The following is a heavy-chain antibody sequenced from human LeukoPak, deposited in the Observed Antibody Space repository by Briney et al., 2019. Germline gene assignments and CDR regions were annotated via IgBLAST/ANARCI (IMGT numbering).Heavy chain of an antibody. Sequence: GRSLRLSCAASGFTFSDSALHWVRQAPGKGLEWVAVISSDGYNKYYSDSVKGRCTISRDNSNNTVYLQMDSLRTGDTAVYYSAKALSMTTVGYFQHWGQGTLVTVSS. J-gene: IGHJ4*02. CDR3: AKALSMTTVGYFQH. V-gene: IGHV3-30*18. CDR2: ISSDGYNK. CDR1: GFTFSDSA. D-gene: IGHD4-17*01.